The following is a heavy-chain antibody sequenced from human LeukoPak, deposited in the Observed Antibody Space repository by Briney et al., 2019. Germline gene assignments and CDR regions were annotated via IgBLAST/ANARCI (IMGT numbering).Heavy chain of an antibody. Sequence: GGSLRVSCAASGFTFSTYSINWVRQAPGKGLEWVSAISGSGGSTYYADSVKGRFTISRDNSKNTLYLQMNSLRAEDTAVYYCAKGDSSDYYDSSGYSYYFDYWGQGTLVTVSS. CDR3: AKGDSSDYYDSSGYSYYFDY. CDR2: ISGSGGST. D-gene: IGHD3-22*01. V-gene: IGHV3-23*01. J-gene: IGHJ4*02. CDR1: GFTFSTYS.